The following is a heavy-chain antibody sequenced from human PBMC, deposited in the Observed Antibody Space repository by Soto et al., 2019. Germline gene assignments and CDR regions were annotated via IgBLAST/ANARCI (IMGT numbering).Heavy chain of an antibody. CDR3: TTGGGYDWDYYYYGMDV. CDR1: GFTFSSYA. J-gene: IGHJ6*02. Sequence: PGGSLRLSCAASGFTFSSYAMHWVRQAPGKGLEYVSAITSNGGNTDYASSVKGRFTISRDNSKNTLYLQMGSLRAEDTAVYYCTTGGGYDWDYYYYGMDVWGQGTTVTVSS. D-gene: IGHD5-12*01. V-gene: IGHV3-64*01. CDR2: ITSNGGNT.